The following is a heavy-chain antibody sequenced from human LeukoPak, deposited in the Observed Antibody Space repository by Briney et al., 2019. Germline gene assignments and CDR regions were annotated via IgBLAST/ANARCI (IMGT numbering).Heavy chain of an antibody. CDR1: GVTFNSYV. CDR3: AKDRKYCSSTSCYGYYYYGMDV. D-gene: IGHD2-2*01. J-gene: IGHJ6*02. Sequence: GGSLRLSCEASGVTFNSYVMSWVRQAPGKGPEWVSGISGSGSGTYYADSVKGRFTISRDNSKNTLYLQMNSLRAEDTAVYYCAKDRKYCSSTSCYGYYYYGMDVWGQGTTVTVSS. CDR2: ISGSGSGT. V-gene: IGHV3-23*01.